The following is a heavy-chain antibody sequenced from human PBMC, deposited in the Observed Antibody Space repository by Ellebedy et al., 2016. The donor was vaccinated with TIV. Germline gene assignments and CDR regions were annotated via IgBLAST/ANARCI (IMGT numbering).Heavy chain of an antibody. D-gene: IGHD3-10*01. CDR2: ISSSGSTI. CDR3: TKVTSGSYYGPFDY. J-gene: IGHJ4*02. CDR1: GFTFSDYY. Sequence: GESLKISCAASGFTFSDYYMSWIRQAPGKGLEWVSYISSSGSTIYYADSVKGRFTISRDNAKNSLYLQMNSLRAEETAVYYCTKVTSGSYYGPFDYWGQGTLVTVSS. V-gene: IGHV3-11*04.